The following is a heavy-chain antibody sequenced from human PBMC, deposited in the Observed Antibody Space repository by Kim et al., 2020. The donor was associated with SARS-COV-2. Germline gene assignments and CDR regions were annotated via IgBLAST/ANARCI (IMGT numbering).Heavy chain of an antibody. J-gene: IGHJ6*02. D-gene: IGHD3-9*01. CDR3: AKELEYYDILTGYLRTVDYYYYGMDV. CDR1: GFTFSSYG. CDR2: ISYDGSNK. Sequence: GGSLRLSCAASGFTFSSYGMHWVRQAPGKGLEWVAVISYDGSNKYYADSVKGRFTISRDNSKNTLYLQMNSLRAGDTAVYYCAKELEYYDILTGYLRTVDYYYYGMDVWGQGTTVTVSS. V-gene: IGHV3-30*18.